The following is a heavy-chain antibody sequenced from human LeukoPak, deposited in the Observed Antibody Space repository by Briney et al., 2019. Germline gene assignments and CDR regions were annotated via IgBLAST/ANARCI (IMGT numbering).Heavy chain of an antibody. Sequence: SETLSLTCAVYGGSFSGYYWSWIRQPPGKGLEWIGEINHSGSTNYNPSLKIRDTISVDTSKNQFSLKLSSVTAADTAVYYCERGVGYDILTGXXSPGPXXXGTLVTVS. D-gene: IGHD3-9*01. V-gene: IGHV4-34*01. J-gene: IGHJ5*02. CDR1: GGSFSGYY. CDR2: INHSGST. CDR3: ERGVGYDILTGXXSPGP.